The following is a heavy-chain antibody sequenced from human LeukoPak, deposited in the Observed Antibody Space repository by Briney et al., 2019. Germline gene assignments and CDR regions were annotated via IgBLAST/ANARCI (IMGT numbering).Heavy chain of an antibody. CDR3: ARDAVHYYDSSGYPGAFDI. J-gene: IGHJ3*02. CDR2: TYSGGIT. CDR1: GFTFSSYA. V-gene: IGHV3-66*01. Sequence: GGSLRLSCAASGFTFSSYAMSWVRQAPGKGPEWVSVTYSGGITYYADSVKGRFTISRDNSKNTLYLQMNSLRAGDTAVYYCARDAVHYYDSSGYPGAFDIWGQGTMVTVSS. D-gene: IGHD3-22*01.